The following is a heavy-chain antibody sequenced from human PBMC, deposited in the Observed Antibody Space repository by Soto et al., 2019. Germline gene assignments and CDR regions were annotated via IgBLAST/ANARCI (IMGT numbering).Heavy chain of an antibody. J-gene: IGHJ4*02. D-gene: IGHD1-20*01. V-gene: IGHV3-9*01. CDR3: AKDINKSIKGGKTRFDY. CDR1: GFTFDDYA. CDR2: ISWNSGSI. Sequence: EVQLVESGGGLVQPGRSLRLSCAASGFTFDDYAMHWVRQAPGKGLEWVSGISWNSGSIGYADSVKGRFTISRDNAKNSLYLQMNSLRAEDTALYYCAKDINKSIKGGKTRFDYWGQGTLVTVSS.